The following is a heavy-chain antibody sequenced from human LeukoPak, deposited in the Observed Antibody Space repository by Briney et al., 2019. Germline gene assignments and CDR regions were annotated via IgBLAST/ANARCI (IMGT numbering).Heavy chain of an antibody. CDR1: GFTFSSYS. CDR2: ISSSSSYI. V-gene: IGHV3-21*01. Sequence: GGSLRLSCAASGFTFSSYSMNWVRQAPGKGLEWVSSISSSSSYIYYADSVKGRFTISRDNAKNSLYLQMNSLRAEDTAVYSCARDNLIAAAGTGFDPWGQGTLVTVSS. J-gene: IGHJ5*02. CDR3: ARDNLIAAAGTGFDP. D-gene: IGHD6-13*01.